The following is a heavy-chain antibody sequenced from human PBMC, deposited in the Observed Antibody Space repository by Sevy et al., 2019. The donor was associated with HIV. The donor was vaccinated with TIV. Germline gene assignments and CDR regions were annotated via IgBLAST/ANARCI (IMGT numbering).Heavy chain of an antibody. D-gene: IGHD3-22*01. J-gene: IGHJ4*02. CDR1: GFTFSSYW. CDR3: AGGNSGSFDY. CDR2: IKQDESEK. V-gene: IGHV3-7*04. Sequence: GGSLRLSCAASGFTFSSYWMHWVRQAPGKGLEWVANIKQDESEKYYVASVKGRFTISRDNAKNSVYLQMNSLRPEDTVIYYWAGGNSGSFDYWGQGTLVTVSS.